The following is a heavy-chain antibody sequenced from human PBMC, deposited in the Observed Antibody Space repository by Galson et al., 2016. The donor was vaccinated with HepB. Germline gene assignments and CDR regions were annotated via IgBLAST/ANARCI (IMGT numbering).Heavy chain of an antibody. V-gene: IGHV3-21*06. Sequence: SLRLSCAASGFSFSSYAMNWVRQAPGKGLEWVSFISSSSNYTYYGDSLKGRFTISRDNAKNSLFLQMDSLRAEDTAVYFCAREGRPLDFDSSGYISNWGQGTLVTVSS. CDR1: GFSFSSYA. CDR3: AREGRPLDFDSSGYISN. D-gene: IGHD3-22*01. CDR2: ISSSSNYT. J-gene: IGHJ4*02.